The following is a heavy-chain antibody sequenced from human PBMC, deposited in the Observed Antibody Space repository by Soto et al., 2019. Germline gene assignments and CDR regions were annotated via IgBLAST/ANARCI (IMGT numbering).Heavy chain of an antibody. CDR1: GFTFDDYG. CDR2: INWNGGST. D-gene: IGHD3-9*01. CDR3: ARGAYDILTGYWQFDY. J-gene: IGHJ4*02. V-gene: IGHV3-20*04. Sequence: GGSLRLSCAASGFTFDDYGMSWVRQAPGKGLEWVSGINWNGGSTGYADSVKGRFTISRDNAKNSLYLQMNSLRAEDTALYYSARGAYDILTGYWQFDYWGQGTLVTVSS.